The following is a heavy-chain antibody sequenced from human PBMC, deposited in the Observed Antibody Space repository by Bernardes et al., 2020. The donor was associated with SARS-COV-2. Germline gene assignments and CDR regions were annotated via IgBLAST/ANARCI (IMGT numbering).Heavy chain of an antibody. CDR2: IIPMFGST. V-gene: IGHV1-69*13. D-gene: IGHD6-6*01. J-gene: IGHJ5*02. Sequence: SVKVFCKASGDTFTSYVFIWVRQAPGQGLEWMGRIIPMFGSTNYAQNFQGRVTITADESSSTAYMELSSLRSQDTALYYCAREPIAARPGIWFDPWGQGTLVTVSS. CDR1: GDTFTSYV. CDR3: AREPIAARPGIWFDP.